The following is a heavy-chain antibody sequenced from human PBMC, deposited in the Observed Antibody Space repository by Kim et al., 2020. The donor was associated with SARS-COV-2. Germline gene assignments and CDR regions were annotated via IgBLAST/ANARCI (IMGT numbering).Heavy chain of an antibody. D-gene: IGHD6-19*01. V-gene: IGHV4-39*01. J-gene: IGHJ5*02. CDR3: ARHTSSGWYLSIGFWFDP. Sequence: SETLSLTCTVSGGSISSSSYYWGWIRQPPGKGLEWIGSIYYSGSTCYNPSLKSRVTISVDTSKNQFSLKLSSVTAADTAVYYCARHTSSGWYLSIGFWFDPWGQGTLVTVSS. CDR2: IYYSGST. CDR1: GGSISSSSYY.